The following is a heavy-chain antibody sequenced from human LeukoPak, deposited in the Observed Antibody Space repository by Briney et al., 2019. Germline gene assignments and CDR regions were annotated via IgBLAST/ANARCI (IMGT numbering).Heavy chain of an antibody. Sequence: PRGSLRLSCTASGFTFSSYGMHWVRQAPGKGLEWVAVISYDGSNKYYADSVKGRFTISRDNSKNTLYLQMNSLRAEDTAVYYCASSWHDDAFDIWGQGTMVTVSS. CDR2: ISYDGSNK. CDR1: GFTFSSYG. J-gene: IGHJ3*02. V-gene: IGHV3-30*03. CDR3: ASSWHDDAFDI.